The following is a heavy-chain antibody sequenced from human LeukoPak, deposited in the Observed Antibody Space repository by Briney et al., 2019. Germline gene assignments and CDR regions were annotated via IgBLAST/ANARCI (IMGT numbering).Heavy chain of an antibody. Sequence: GASVKVSCKASGYTFTSYGISWVRQAPGQGLEWMGWISAYNGNTNYAQKLQGRVPMTTDTSTSTAYMELRSLRSDDTAVYYCARGSSNYDFWSGYLWYFDYWGQGTLVTVSS. CDR2: ISAYNGNT. CDR1: GYTFTSYG. D-gene: IGHD3-3*01. J-gene: IGHJ4*02. V-gene: IGHV1-18*01. CDR3: ARGSSNYDFWSGYLWYFDY.